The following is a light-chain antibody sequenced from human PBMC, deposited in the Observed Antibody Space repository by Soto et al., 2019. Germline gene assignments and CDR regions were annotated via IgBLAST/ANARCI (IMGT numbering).Light chain of an antibody. CDR2: GAS. J-gene: IGKJ4*01. CDR3: HQDFDLPLT. V-gene: IGKV3D-7*01. Sequence: EIVMTQSPVTLSLSPGDRAILSCRASQSLSNTYISWYQQKPGQAPRLLIYGASTRATGIPARFSGSGSGTDFTLTISSLQPEDFALYYCHQDFDLPLTFGGGTKVEIK. CDR1: QSLSNTY.